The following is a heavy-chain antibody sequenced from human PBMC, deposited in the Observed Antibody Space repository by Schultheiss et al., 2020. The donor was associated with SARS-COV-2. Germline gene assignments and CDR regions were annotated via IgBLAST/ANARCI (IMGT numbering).Heavy chain of an antibody. D-gene: IGHD6-19*01. CDR3: AREYLRGAASSGWFDY. J-gene: IGHJ4*02. V-gene: IGHV3-33*01. Sequence: GGSLRLSCAASGFTFSSYGMHWVRQAPGKGLEWVAVIWYDGSNKYYADSVKGRFTISRDNSKNTLYLQMNSLRAEDTAVYYCAREYLRGAASSGWFDYWGQGTLVTVSS. CDR1: GFTFSSYG. CDR2: IWYDGSNK.